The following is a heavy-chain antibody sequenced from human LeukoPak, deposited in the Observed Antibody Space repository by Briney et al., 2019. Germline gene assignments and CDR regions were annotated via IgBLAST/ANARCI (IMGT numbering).Heavy chain of an antibody. CDR3: ARHKDWTFDY. CDR2: IWYDGSNK. CDR1: GFTFGSYD. J-gene: IGHJ4*02. Sequence: PGGSLRLSCAASGFTFGSYDMHWARQVPGKGLEWVAVIWYDGSNKYYADSVKGRFTISRDISKNTLYLQMNSLRAEDTAVYYCARHKDWTFDYWGQGTLVTVSS. V-gene: IGHV3-33*01. D-gene: IGHD3/OR15-3a*01.